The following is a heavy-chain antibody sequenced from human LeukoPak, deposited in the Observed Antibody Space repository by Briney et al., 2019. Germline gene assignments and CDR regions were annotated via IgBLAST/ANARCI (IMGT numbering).Heavy chain of an antibody. CDR2: IYYSGST. Sequence: SETLSLTCTVSGGSISSGGYYWSWIRQHPGKGLEWIGYIYYSGSTYYNPSLKSRVTISVDTSKNQFSLKLSSVTAADTAVYYCARVSRMRWLRRGNIDYWGQGTLVTVSS. J-gene: IGHJ4*02. V-gene: IGHV4-31*03. CDR3: ARVSRMRWLRRGNIDY. D-gene: IGHD5-12*01. CDR1: GGSISSGGYY.